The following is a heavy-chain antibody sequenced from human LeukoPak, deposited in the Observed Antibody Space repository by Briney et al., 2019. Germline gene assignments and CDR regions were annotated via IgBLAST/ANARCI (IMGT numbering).Heavy chain of an antibody. V-gene: IGHV1-2*02. Sequence: ASVKVCCKASEYTFSVYHIHWVRLAPGQGLEWMAWINPNSGDKKYAQKFQGRVTMNKETSISTVYMEVNSLKFDDTAVYYWALIPGGSLAFDFWGQGTLVSVSS. CDR3: ALIPGGSLAFDF. CDR1: EYTFSVYH. CDR2: INPNSGDK. D-gene: IGHD2-21*01. J-gene: IGHJ4*02.